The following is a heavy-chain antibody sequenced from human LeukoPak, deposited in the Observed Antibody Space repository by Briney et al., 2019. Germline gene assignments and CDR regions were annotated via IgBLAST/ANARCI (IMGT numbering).Heavy chain of an antibody. J-gene: IGHJ5*01. V-gene: IGHV4-39*01. Sequence: PSETLSLTCTVSRGSIRTADYYWAWVRQPPGEGLEWLGSIYFSGTPYFNPSLKSRVAVSIDTSKNQFSLKVTSVNASDTAVYFCASMSSWYAGAWFDSWGQGTLVTVSS. D-gene: IGHD6-13*01. CDR3: ASMSSWYAGAWFDS. CDR2: IYFSGTP. CDR1: RGSIRTADYY.